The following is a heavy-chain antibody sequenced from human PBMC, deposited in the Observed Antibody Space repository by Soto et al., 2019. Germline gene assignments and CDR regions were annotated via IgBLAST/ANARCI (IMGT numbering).Heavy chain of an antibody. CDR1: GGSFSGYI. D-gene: IGHD3-22*01. V-gene: IGHV4-34*01. Sequence: SETLSLTCDVYGGSFSGYIWTWIRQTPGKGLQWIGQINHSGSANYNPSLKSRVTISVHTSNSQFSLELSSVTAADTAVYYCARDARTNIHYYDSSGYSRHFDYWGQGTLVTVSS. J-gene: IGHJ4*02. CDR3: ARDARTNIHYYDSSGYSRHFDY. CDR2: INHSGSA.